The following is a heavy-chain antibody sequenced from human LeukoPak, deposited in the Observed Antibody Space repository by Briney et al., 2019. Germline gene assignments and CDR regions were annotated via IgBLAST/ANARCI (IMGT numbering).Heavy chain of an antibody. J-gene: IGHJ1*01. CDR3: AKGDFWNGLGEYFLY. CDR1: GFSFSTYG. V-gene: IGHV3-33*05. CDR2: ISYDGSNR. Sequence: PGGSLRLSCAASGFSFSTYGMFWVRQAPGKGLEWVGVISYDGSNRYYADSVKGRFTISRDNSKNTLYLQMDSLRAEDTAVYYCAKGDFWNGLGEYFLYWGQGILVTVSS. D-gene: IGHD3-3*01.